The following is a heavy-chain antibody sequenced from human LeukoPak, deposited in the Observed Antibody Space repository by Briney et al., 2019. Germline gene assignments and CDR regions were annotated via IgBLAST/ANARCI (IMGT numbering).Heavy chain of an antibody. V-gene: IGHV3-23*01. D-gene: IGHD1-26*01. Sequence: GGSLRLSCAASGFTFDNYRMSWVRQAPGKGLEWVSTVNADGGNTYYADSVKGRFTICRDNSKSTLILQMNSLRVEDTALYYCTKRVKYGGTWDHFADWGQGTLVTVSS. CDR1: GFTFDNYR. CDR3: TKRVKYGGTWDHFAD. CDR2: VNADGGNT. J-gene: IGHJ4*02.